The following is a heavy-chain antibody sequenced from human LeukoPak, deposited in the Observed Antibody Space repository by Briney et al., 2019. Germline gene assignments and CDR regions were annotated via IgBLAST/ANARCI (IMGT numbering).Heavy chain of an antibody. CDR1: GFTLSTYD. V-gene: IGHV3-23*01. CDR2: ISGSGGSA. Sequence: GGSLRLSCAVSGFTLSTYDMSWVRQAPGKGLEWVSAISGSGGSAYYADSVKGRFTISRDNSKNTLYLQLKSLRAEDTAVYYCAKDSSSGTYFDYWGQGTLVTVSS. D-gene: IGHD1-26*01. CDR3: AKDSSSGTYFDY. J-gene: IGHJ4*02.